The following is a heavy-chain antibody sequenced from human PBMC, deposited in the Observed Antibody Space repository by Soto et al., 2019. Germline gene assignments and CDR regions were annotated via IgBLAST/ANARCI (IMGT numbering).Heavy chain of an antibody. D-gene: IGHD3-22*01. Sequence: SVKLYCKASGGTFSSYTISWVRQAPGQGLEWMGRIIPILGIANYAQKFRGRVTITADKSTSTAYMELSSLRSEDTAVYYCARDPRNRNYYDSSGYWGYYFDYWGQGTLVTVSS. CDR1: GGTFSSYT. CDR2: IIPILGIA. CDR3: ARDPRNRNYYDSSGYWGYYFDY. J-gene: IGHJ4*02. V-gene: IGHV1-69*04.